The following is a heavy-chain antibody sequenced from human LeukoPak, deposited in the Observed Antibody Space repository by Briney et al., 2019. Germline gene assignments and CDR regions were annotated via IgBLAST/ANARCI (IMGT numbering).Heavy chain of an antibody. CDR2: INPNSGGT. V-gene: IGHV1-2*06. CDR1: GYTFTGYY. D-gene: IGHD3-10*01. J-gene: IGHJ4*02. CDR3: ASHLWFGELSGGVQKYIDY. Sequence: ASVRVSCKASGYTFTGYYMHWVRQAPGQGLEWMGRINPNSGGTNSAQKFQGRVTMPRDTSISTAYMELSRLRSDDTAVYYGASHLWFGELSGGVQKYIDYWGQGTLVTVSS.